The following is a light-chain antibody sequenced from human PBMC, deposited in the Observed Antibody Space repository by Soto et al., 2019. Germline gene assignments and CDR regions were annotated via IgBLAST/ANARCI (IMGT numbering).Light chain of an antibody. V-gene: IGLV3-1*01. CDR2: QDS. CDR3: QEWDSSTYV. Sequence: SYELTQPPSVSVSPGQTASITCSGDKLGDKYACWYQQKPGQSPVLVIYQDSKRPSGIPERFPGSNSGNTATLTIRGTQAMDEADYYCQEWDSSTYVFGTGTKLTVL. CDR1: KLGDKY. J-gene: IGLJ1*01.